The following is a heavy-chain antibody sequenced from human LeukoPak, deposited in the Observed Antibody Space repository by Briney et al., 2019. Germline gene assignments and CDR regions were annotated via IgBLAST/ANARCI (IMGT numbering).Heavy chain of an antibody. D-gene: IGHD1-1*01. Sequence: PSETLSLTCTVSSGSLSRYYWSWIRQPPGKGLDWIGYIYYTGSTYYNPSLKSRVTISVDTSKNQFSLKLNSVTAADTAVYYCARVSWFPGTSYYYMDVWDKGTTVTVSS. V-gene: IGHV4-59*01. CDR3: ARVSWFPGTSYYYMDV. CDR2: IYYTGST. J-gene: IGHJ6*03. CDR1: SGSLSRYY.